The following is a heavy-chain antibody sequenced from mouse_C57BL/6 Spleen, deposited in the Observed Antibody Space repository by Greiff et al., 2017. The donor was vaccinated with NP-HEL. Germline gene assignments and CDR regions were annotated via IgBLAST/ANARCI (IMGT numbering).Heavy chain of an antibody. Sequence: QLQESGPELVKPGASVKISCKASGYSFTDYNMNWVKQSNGKSLEWIGVINPNYGTTSYNQKFKGKATLTVDQSSSTAYMQLNSLTSEDSAVYYCAREVELTGTQGLAYWGQGTLVTVSA. V-gene: IGHV1-39*01. D-gene: IGHD4-1*01. CDR1: GYSFTDYN. CDR2: INPNYGTT. CDR3: AREVELTGTQGLAY. J-gene: IGHJ3*01.